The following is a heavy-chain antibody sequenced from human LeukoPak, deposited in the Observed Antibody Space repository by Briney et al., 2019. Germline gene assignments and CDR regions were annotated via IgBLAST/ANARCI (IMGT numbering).Heavy chain of an antibody. CDR3: ARTGGRRTGYYVGVYNWFDP. J-gene: IGHJ5*02. Sequence: GASVKVSCKASGYTFTDYSIHGVRQAPGQGLEWMGRINPNSGGTNYAQKFQGRVTMTRDTSISTAYMELSRLRSDDTAVYYCARTGGRRTGYYVGVYNWFDPWGQGTLVTVSS. CDR1: GYTFTDYS. CDR2: INPNSGGT. D-gene: IGHD3-3*01. V-gene: IGHV1-2*06.